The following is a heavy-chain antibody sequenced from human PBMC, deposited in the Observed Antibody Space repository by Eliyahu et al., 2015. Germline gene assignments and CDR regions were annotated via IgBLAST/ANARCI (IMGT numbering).Heavy chain of an antibody. Sequence: QVQLQQWGAGLLKPSETLSLTCAVYGGSFSGYYWSWIRQPPGKGLEWIGEINHSGSTNYNPSLKSRATISVDTSKNQFSLKLSSVTAADTAVYYCARGLVNCGGDCSTPFDYWSQGTLVTVSS. CDR2: INHSGST. J-gene: IGHJ4*02. CDR3: ARGLVNCGGDCSTPFDY. CDR1: GGSFSGYY. D-gene: IGHD2-21*02. V-gene: IGHV4-34*01.